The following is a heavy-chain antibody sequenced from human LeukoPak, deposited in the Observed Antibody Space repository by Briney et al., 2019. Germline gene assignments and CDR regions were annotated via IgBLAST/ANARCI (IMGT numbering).Heavy chain of an antibody. CDR3: ASSPVAGRLFDY. CDR1: GGSISSGGYY. Sequence: SETLSLTCTVSGGSISSGGYYWSWIRQHPGKGLEWIGYIYYSGSTYYNPSLKSRVTISVDTSKNQFSLKLSSVTAADTAVYYCASSPVAGRLFDYWGQGTLVTVSS. J-gene: IGHJ4*02. D-gene: IGHD6-19*01. CDR2: IYYSGST. V-gene: IGHV4-31*03.